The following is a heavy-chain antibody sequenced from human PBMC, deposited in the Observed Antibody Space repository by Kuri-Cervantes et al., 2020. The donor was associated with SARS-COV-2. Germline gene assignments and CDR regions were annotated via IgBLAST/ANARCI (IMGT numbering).Heavy chain of an antibody. Sequence: GESLKISCAASGFTFSSYAMNWVRQAPGKGLEWVSSISSSSSYIYYADSVKGRFTNSRDSAKNSLYLQMNSLRAEDTAVYYCARGWGYYYGSGQFDYWGQGTLVTVSS. D-gene: IGHD3-10*01. CDR3: ARGWGYYYGSGQFDY. CDR2: ISSSSSYI. J-gene: IGHJ4*02. CDR1: GFTFSSYA. V-gene: IGHV3-21*01.